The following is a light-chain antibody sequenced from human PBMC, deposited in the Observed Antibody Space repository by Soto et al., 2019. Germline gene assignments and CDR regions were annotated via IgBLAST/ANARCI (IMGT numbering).Light chain of an antibody. J-gene: IGKJ5*01. CDR3: QQYDNLPIT. CDR1: QDIKHY. Sequence: DIPMTQSPSSLSASVGDRVTITCQARQDIKHYLHWYQQKPGKAPNLLIYDTSVLETGVPSRFNGSGSGTDFTFTISSLQPEDIATYYCQQYDNLPITFGQGTRLEIK. V-gene: IGKV1-33*01. CDR2: DTS.